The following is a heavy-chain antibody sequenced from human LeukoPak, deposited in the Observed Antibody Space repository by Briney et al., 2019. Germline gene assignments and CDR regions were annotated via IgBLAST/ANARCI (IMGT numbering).Heavy chain of an antibody. V-gene: IGHV4-59*01. CDR3: AREKDHYDSSGTGWFDP. Sequence: SETLSLTCTVSGGSISSYYWSWIRQPPGKGLEWIGYIYYSGSTNYNPSLKSRVTISVDTSKNQFSLKLSSVTAADTAVYYCAREKDHYDSSGTGWFDPWGQGTLVTVSS. CDR1: GGSISSYY. J-gene: IGHJ5*02. D-gene: IGHD3-22*01. CDR2: IYYSGST.